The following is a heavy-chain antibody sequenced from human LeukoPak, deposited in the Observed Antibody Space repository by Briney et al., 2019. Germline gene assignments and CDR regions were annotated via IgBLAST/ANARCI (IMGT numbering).Heavy chain of an antibody. Sequence: GGSLRLSCAASGFTFSTYSMNWVRQAPGKGLEWVSSISGSSTYIFYADSVKGRFTISRDNAKNSLYLQMNSLRVEDTAVYYCARVKETERDYWGQGTLVTVSS. CDR2: ISGSSTYI. D-gene: IGHD2-21*02. CDR1: GFTFSTYS. J-gene: IGHJ4*02. V-gene: IGHV3-21*01. CDR3: ARVKETERDY.